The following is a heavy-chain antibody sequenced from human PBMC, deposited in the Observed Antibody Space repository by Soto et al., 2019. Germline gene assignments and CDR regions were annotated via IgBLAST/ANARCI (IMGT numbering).Heavy chain of an antibody. V-gene: IGHV4-4*02. Sequence: QVQLQESGPGLVQPSGTLSLTCAVSGDSINNSHWWSWVRQTPGKGLEWIGETYHSGTTNYNPSLKTRVTISIDKSKNQFSLKMNTVTAASTAVYYCAREVKSRPARGPSWCDPWGQGTLVTVSS. D-gene: IGHD3-10*01. CDR1: GDSINNSHW. CDR2: TYHSGTT. CDR3: AREVKSRPARGPSWCDP. J-gene: IGHJ5*02.